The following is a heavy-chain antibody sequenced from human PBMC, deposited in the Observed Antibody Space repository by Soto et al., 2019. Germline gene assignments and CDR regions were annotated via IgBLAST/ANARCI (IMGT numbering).Heavy chain of an antibody. CDR3: VRGGGYYNLLTGYDY. CDR1: GYTFTNYD. CDR2: MNPNSLNT. Sequence: ASVKSSCKTSGYTFTNYDVNWVRQAPGQGLEWMGWMNPNSLNTDYAQKFQGRITMTRNTSISTAYMDLRSLRSEDTAVYYCVRGGGYYNLLTGYDYWGQGTPVTVS. D-gene: IGHD3-9*01. J-gene: IGHJ4*02. V-gene: IGHV1-8*01.